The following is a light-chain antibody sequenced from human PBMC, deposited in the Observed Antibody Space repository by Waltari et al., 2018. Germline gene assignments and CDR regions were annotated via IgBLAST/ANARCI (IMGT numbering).Light chain of an antibody. CDR3: SSYISSSTLEL. V-gene: IGLV2-14*03. CDR2: DVS. J-gene: IGLJ2*01. Sequence: QSALTQPASVSGSPGQSITISCTGPSRDVGAYNYVSWYQQHPGKAPKLMIFDVSIRPSGVSNRFSGPKSGNTASLTISGLQAEDEADYYCSSYISSSTLELFGGGTSLTVL. CDR1: SRDVGAYNY.